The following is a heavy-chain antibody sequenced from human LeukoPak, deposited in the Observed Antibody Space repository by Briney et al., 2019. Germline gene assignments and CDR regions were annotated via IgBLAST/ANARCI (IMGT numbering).Heavy chain of an antibody. J-gene: IGHJ3*02. CDR1: GGSISSYY. CDR2: IYYSGST. Sequence: SETLSLTCTVSGGSISSYYWSWIRQPPGRGRSWIGYIYYSGSTNYNPSLKSRVTISVDTSKNQFSLKLSSVTAADTAVYYCARDRGGSAFDIWGQGTMVTVSS. D-gene: IGHD2-15*01. V-gene: IGHV4-59*13. CDR3: ARDRGGSAFDI.